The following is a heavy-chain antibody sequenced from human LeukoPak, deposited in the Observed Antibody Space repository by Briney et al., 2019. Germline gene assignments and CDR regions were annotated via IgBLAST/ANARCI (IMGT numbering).Heavy chain of an antibody. V-gene: IGHV3-7*01. D-gene: IGHD3-3*01. CDR2: MNEDGSEK. J-gene: IGHJ4*02. CDR1: GFTFSRNW. CDR3: SWRLEC. Sequence: GGSLRLSCAASGFTFSRNWMDWVRQAPGKGREGVANMNEDGSEKHYVDSVKGRFSISRENAENSLYLQMNSLRVEDTAIYYCSWRLECWGQGTLVTVSS.